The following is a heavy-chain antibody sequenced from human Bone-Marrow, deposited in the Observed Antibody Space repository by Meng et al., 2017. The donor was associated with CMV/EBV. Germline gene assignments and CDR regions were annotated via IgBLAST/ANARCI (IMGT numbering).Heavy chain of an antibody. V-gene: IGHV3-21*01. CDR3: AREGPLLRYGMDV. CDR1: GFTFSSYS. Sequence: GESLKISCAASGFTFSSYSMNWVRQAPGKGLEWVSSISSSSSYIYYADSVEGRFTISRDNAKNSLYLQMNSLRAEDTAVYYCAREGPLLRYGMDVWGQGTTVTVSS. CDR2: ISSSSSYI. J-gene: IGHJ6*02.